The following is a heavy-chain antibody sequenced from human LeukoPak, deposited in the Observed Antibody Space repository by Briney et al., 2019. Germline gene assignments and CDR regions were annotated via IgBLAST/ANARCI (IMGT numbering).Heavy chain of an antibody. Sequence: AAVKVSCKASGYTLTAHYIHWLRQAPGQGLEGMGWINPNSGGTNYAQKFQGRVTMTRDTSISTAYMELSRLRSAATAVYYCARVGSKDGDSDYVVFLDYWGQGTLVTVSS. J-gene: IGHJ4*02. D-gene: IGHD5-12*01. CDR3: ARVGSKDGDSDYVVFLDY. CDR1: GYTLTAHY. CDR2: INPNSGGT. V-gene: IGHV1-2*02.